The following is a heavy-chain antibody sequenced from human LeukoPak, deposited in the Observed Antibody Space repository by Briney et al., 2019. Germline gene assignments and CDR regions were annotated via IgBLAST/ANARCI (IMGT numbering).Heavy chain of an antibody. D-gene: IGHD1-26*01. CDR2: IWYDGSNK. V-gene: IGHV3-33*06. CDR1: GFTFSSYG. J-gene: IGHJ4*02. Sequence: GGSLRLSCAASGFTFSSYGMHWVRQAPGKGLEWVAVIWYDGSNKYYADSVKGRFTISRDNSKSTLYLQMNSLRAEDTAVYYCAKGLNSEFDYWGQGTLVTVSS. CDR3: AKGLNSEFDY.